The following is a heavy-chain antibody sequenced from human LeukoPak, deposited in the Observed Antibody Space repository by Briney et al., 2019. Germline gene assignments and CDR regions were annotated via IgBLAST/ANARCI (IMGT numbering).Heavy chain of an antibody. CDR3: ATYRQVLLPFES. J-gene: IGHJ4*02. D-gene: IGHD2-8*02. Sequence: ETLSLTCSVSGYSISSGYYWGWIRQPPGKGLEWVSSIFPSGGEIHYADSVRGRFTISRDNSKSTLSLQMNSLRAEDTAIYYCATYRQVLLPFESWGQGTLVTVSS. CDR2: IFPSGGEI. CDR1: GYSISSGYY. V-gene: IGHV3-23*01.